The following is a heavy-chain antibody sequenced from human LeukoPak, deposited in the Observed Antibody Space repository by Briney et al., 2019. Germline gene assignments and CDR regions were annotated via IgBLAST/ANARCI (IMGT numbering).Heavy chain of an antibody. CDR1: GYTFTDYY. Sequence: ASVKISCKVSGYTFTDYYMHWVQQAPGKGLEWMGLVDPEDGETIYAEKFQGRVTITADTSTDTAYMELSSLRSEDTAVYYCEAAPDRAYMDVWGKGTTVTVSS. V-gene: IGHV1-69-2*01. J-gene: IGHJ6*03. CDR2: VDPEDGET. CDR3: EAAPDRAYMDV. D-gene: IGHD6-25*01.